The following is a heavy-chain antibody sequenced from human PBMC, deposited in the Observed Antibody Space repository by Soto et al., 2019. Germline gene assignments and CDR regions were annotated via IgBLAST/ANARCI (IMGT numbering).Heavy chain of an antibody. CDR3: ARSDLVDFGVVIIDDAFDI. J-gene: IGHJ3*02. CDR1: GGTFSSYT. V-gene: IGHV1-69*02. D-gene: IGHD3-3*01. CDR2: IIPILGIA. Sequence: QVQLVQSGAEVKKPGSSVKVSCKASGGTFSSYTISWVRQAPGQGLEWMGRIIPILGIANYAQKFQGRVTITEDKSTSTSYLELSSLRSEDTAVYYCARSDLVDFGVVIIDDAFDIWGQGTMVTVSS.